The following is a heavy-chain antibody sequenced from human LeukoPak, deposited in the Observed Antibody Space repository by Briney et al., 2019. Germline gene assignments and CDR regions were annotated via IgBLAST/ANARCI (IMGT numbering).Heavy chain of an antibody. CDR3: ARAGKLMITMVRGALASKKGFDI. J-gene: IGHJ3*02. V-gene: IGHV1-46*01. Sequence: ASVKVSCKASAYTFTSYYMHWVRQAPGQGLEWMGIINPSGDSTGYAQKFQGRVTMTREMSTSTVYMGLSSLRSEDTAVYYCARAGKLMITMVRGALASKKGFDIWGQGTMVTVSS. D-gene: IGHD3-10*01. CDR2: INPSGDST. CDR1: AYTFTSYY.